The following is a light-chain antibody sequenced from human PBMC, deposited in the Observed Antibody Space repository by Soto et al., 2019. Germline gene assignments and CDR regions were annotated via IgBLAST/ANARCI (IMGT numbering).Light chain of an antibody. CDR3: QQYNSYSRT. CDR1: QSISSW. J-gene: IGKJ1*01. CDR2: DAS. Sequence: DIQMTQSPSTLSASVGDRVTITCRASQSISSWLAWYQQKPGKAPKLLIYDASSLESGVPSRFSGSGSGTVFTFTISSLQPDDFATYYCQQYNSYSRTFGQGTKVDIK. V-gene: IGKV1-5*01.